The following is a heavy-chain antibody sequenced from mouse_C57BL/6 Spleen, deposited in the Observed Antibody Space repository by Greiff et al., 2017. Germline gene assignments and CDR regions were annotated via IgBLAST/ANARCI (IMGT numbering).Heavy chain of an antibody. J-gene: IGHJ3*01. Sequence: QVQLQQPGAELVMPGASVKLSCTASGYTFTSYWMHWVKQRPGQGLEWIGEIDPSDSYTNYNQKFKGKSTLTVDKSYSTAYMQLSSLTSEDTAVYYCARAANWDPFFAYWGQGTLVTVSA. D-gene: IGHD4-1*01. CDR1: GYTFTSYW. CDR3: ARAANWDPFFAY. CDR2: IDPSDSYT. V-gene: IGHV1-69*01.